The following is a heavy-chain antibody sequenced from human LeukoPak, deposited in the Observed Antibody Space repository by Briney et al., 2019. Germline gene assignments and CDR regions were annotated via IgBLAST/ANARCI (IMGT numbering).Heavy chain of an antibody. CDR3: AREVGSSWYLGLQTHYYYYGMDV. CDR1: GFTFSDYY. CDR2: ISSSGSTI. J-gene: IGHJ6*02. V-gene: IGHV3-11*01. Sequence: GGSLRLSCAASGFTFSDYYMSWIRQAPGKGLEWVSYISSSGSTIYYADSVKGRFTISRDNAKNSLYLQMNSLRAEDTAVYYCAREVGSSWYLGLQTHYYYYGMDVWGQGTTVTVSS. D-gene: IGHD6-13*01.